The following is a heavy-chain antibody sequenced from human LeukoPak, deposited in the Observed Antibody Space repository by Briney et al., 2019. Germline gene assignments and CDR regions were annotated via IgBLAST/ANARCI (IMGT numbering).Heavy chain of an antibody. V-gene: IGHV5-51*01. Sequence: GESLKISCKGSGYSVTNYWIGWVRQMPGKGLEWMGIIYPGNSDTKYSPSFQGQVTMSADKSISTAYLQWSSLKASDTAMYYCARRQTQNWFDPWGQGTLVTVSS. CDR2: IYPGNSDT. J-gene: IGHJ5*02. CDR3: ARRQTQNWFDP. CDR1: GYSVTNYW.